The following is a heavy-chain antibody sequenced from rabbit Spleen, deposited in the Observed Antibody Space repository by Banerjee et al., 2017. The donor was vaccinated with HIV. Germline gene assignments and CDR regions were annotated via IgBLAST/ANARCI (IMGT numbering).Heavy chain of an antibody. CDR3: ARAYNGHNWSSKL. J-gene: IGHJ4*01. CDR2: IAGSSSGFT. D-gene: IGHD3-1*01. CDR1: GFSFSSSDY. Sequence: QSLEESGGGLVQPEGSLALTCKASGFSFSSSDYICWVRQAPGKGLEWISCIAGSSSGFTYSATWAKGRFTISKASSTTVTLQMTSLTAADTATYFCARAYNGHNWSSKLWGPGTLVTVS. V-gene: IGHV1S40*01.